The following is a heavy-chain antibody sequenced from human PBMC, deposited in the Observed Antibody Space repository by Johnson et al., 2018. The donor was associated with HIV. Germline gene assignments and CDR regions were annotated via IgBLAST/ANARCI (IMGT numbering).Heavy chain of an antibody. CDR2: IYSGGST. V-gene: IGHV3-66*01. CDR1: GFTVSTNY. CDR3: ARVRWQIQSVDVFDI. J-gene: IGHJ3*02. Sequence: VQLVESGGGLVQPGGSLRLSCASGFTVSTNYMSWVRQAPGKGLEWVSVIYSGGSTYYADSVKGRFTISRDNSKNTLYLQKDSLRAEDTAVYYCARVRWQIQSVDVFDIWGQGTMVTVSS. D-gene: IGHD5-24*01.